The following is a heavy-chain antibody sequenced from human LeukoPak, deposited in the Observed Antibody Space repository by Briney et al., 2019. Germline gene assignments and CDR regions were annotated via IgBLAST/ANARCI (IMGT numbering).Heavy chain of an antibody. D-gene: IGHD6-13*01. CDR3: ARAGPAAGIDY. Sequence: PGGSLRLSCAASGFTVSSNYMSWVHQAPGKGLEWVSVIYSGGSTYYADSVKGRFTISRDNSKNTLYLQMNSLRAEDTAVYYCARAGPAAGIDYWGQGTLVTVSS. J-gene: IGHJ4*02. CDR2: IYSGGST. CDR1: GFTVSSNY. V-gene: IGHV3-53*01.